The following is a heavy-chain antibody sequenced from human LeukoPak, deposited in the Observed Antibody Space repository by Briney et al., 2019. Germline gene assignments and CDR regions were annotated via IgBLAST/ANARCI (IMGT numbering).Heavy chain of an antibody. CDR1: GFTFNTYG. D-gene: IGHD3-3*01. J-gene: IGHJ4*02. CDR2: IRYDGSNK. CDR3: AKDRRETYYDFWSGYYFFDY. V-gene: IGHV3-30*02. Sequence: GGSLRLSCAASGFTFNTYGMHWVRQAPGKGLEWVAFIRYDGSNKYYADSVKGRFTISRDNSKNTLYLQMNSLRAEDTAVYYFAKDRRETYYDFWSGYYFFDYWGQGTLVTVSS.